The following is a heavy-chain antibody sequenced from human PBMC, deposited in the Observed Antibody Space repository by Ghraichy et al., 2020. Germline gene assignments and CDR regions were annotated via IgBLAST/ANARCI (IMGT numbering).Heavy chain of an antibody. CDR1: GGSISSYY. V-gene: IGHV4-59*01. CDR3: ARGRRWLLGYYFDY. J-gene: IGHJ4*02. CDR2: IYYSGST. D-gene: IGHD5-24*01. Sequence: SETLSLTCTVSGGSISSYYWSWIRQPPGKGLEWIGYIYYSGSTNYNPSLKSRVTISVDTSKNQFSLKLSSVTAADTAVYYCARGRRWLLGYYFDYWGQGTLVTVSS.